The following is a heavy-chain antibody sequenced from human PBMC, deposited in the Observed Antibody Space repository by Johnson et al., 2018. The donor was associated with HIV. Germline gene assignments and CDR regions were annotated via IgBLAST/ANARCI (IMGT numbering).Heavy chain of an antibody. D-gene: IGHD6-19*01. CDR2: ISYDGTNK. CDR1: GFTFSSCA. CDR3: ARGRDSSGWYRNVFDI. V-gene: IGHV3-30*04. J-gene: IGHJ3*02. Sequence: QVQLVESGGGVVQPGRSLRLSCAASGFTFSSCAMHWVRQAPGKGLEWVTVISYDGTNKYYADSVKGRFTISRDNSKNTLYLQMNSLRVEDTALYYCARGRDSSGWYRNVFDIWGQGTMVTVSS.